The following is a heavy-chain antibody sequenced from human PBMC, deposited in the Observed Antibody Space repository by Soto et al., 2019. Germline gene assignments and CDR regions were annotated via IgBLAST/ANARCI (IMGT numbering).Heavy chain of an antibody. CDR1: GATFSTTG. V-gene: IGHV1-69*01. CDR2: IIPLFGTP. D-gene: IGHD2-21*02. Sequence: QVQLVQSGAEVRKPGSSLRVSCKSSGATFSTTGISWVRQAPGQGLEWMGGIIPLFGTPKYARKFQGRVSIPADESTNTVYMELNSLRPDDAAVYYCARASPVICGGDPCYRLDSSFDSWGQGSLVSVSS. J-gene: IGHJ5*01. CDR3: ARASPVICGGDPCYRLDSSFDS.